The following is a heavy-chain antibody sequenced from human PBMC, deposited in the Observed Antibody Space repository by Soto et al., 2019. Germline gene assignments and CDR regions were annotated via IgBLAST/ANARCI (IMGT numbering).Heavy chain of an antibody. CDR2: IYYSGST. J-gene: IGHJ5*02. CDR1: GGSISSYY. D-gene: IGHD3-10*01. V-gene: IGHV4-59*01. CDR3: ARGCYYDGTDFDP. Sequence: SETLSLTCTVSGGSISSYYWSWIRQPPGKGLEWIGYIYYSGSTNYNPSLKSRVTISVDTSKNQFSLKLSSVTAADTAVYYCARGCYYDGTDFDPWGQGTLVTVSS.